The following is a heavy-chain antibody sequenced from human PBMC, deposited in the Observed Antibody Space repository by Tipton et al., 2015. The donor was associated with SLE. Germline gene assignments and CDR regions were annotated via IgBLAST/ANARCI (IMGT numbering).Heavy chain of an antibody. J-gene: IGHJ4*02. CDR1: GGSISSYY. CDR3: ARHNFDFWSGYPGYYFDY. V-gene: IGHV4-59*08. D-gene: IGHD3-3*01. Sequence: LRLSRTVSGGSISSYYWSLIRQPPGKGLEWIGYIYHSGSTNYNPSLKSRVTISVDTSKNQFSLKLSSVTAADTAVYYCARHNFDFWSGYPGYYFDYWGQGTLVTVSS. CDR2: IYHSGST.